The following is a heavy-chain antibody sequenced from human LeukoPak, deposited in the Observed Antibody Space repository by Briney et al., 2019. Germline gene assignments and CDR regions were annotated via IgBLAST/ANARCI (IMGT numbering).Heavy chain of an antibody. CDR3: ARADLEEQLRWFDP. V-gene: IGHV6-1*01. CDR2: TYYRSKWYN. Sequence: SQTLSLTCAISGDRVSSKSTTWNWIRQSPSRGLEWLGRTYYRSKWYNDYAVSVKSRITIKSDTSKSQFSLQLDSVTPEDTAVYYCARADLEEQLRWFDPWGQGTLVTVSS. J-gene: IGHJ5*02. CDR1: GDRVSSKSTT. D-gene: IGHD6-6*01.